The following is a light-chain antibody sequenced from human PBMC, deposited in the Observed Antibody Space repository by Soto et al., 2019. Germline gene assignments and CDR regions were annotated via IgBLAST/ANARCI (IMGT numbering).Light chain of an antibody. Sequence: QSALTQPASVSGSPGQSITISCTGTSSDVGGYNYVSWYQQHPGEAPKLMIYDVYNRPSGVSYRFSGSKSGNTASLTISGLQADDEADYYCSSYTSDTTRDVVFGGGTKLTVL. V-gene: IGLV2-14*01. CDR3: SSYTSDTTRDVV. J-gene: IGLJ2*01. CDR1: SSDVGGYNY. CDR2: DVY.